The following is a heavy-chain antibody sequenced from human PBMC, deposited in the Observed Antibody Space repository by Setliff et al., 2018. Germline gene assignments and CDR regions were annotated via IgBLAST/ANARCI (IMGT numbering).Heavy chain of an antibody. CDR1: GGSISSSSYY. J-gene: IGHJ5*02. Sequence: KTSETLSLTCTVSGGSISSSSYYWAWIRQPPGKGLEWIGSIYYNGNTYYNPSLKSRVTMSVDTSKNQFSLKLSSVTAADTAVYYCARQSARGSSWNAKGFDPWGQGTLVTVSS. D-gene: IGHD6-13*01. V-gene: IGHV4-39*01. CDR2: IYYNGNT. CDR3: ARQSARGSSWNAKGFDP.